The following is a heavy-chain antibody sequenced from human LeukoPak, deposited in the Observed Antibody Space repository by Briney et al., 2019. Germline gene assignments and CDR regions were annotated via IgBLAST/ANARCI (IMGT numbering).Heavy chain of an antibody. CDR3: ARAVTMVRGVIIGGSWFAP. CDR1: GGSVSSDSYY. V-gene: IGHV4-61*01. J-gene: IGHJ5*02. Sequence: SETLSLTCTVSGGSVSSDSYYWSWIRQPPGKGLEWIGNIYYRGSTNYNPSLKSRVTISVDTSKNQFSLKLSSVTAADTAVYYCARAVTMVRGVIIGGSWFAPWGQGTLVTVSS. CDR2: IYYRGST. D-gene: IGHD3-10*01.